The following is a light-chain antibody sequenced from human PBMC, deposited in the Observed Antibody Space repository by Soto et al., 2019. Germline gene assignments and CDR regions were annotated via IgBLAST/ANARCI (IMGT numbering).Light chain of an antibody. CDR3: CAHVGSSTYV. Sequence: QSVLTQPRSVSGSPGQSVTISCSGTSIDVDDYVSWYQQHPGKAPKVIIYDVTERPSGVPDRFSGSKSGNAASLTVSGLQAEEEADYYCCAHVGSSTYVFGRGTKVTVL. J-gene: IGLJ1*01. CDR2: DVT. CDR1: SIDVDDY. V-gene: IGLV2-11*01.